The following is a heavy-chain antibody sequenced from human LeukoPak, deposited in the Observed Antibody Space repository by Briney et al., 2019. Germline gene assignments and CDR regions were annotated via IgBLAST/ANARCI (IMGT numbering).Heavy chain of an antibody. Sequence: SETLSLTCAVYGGSFSGYYWSWIRQPPGKGLEWIGEINHSGSTNYNPSLKSRVTISVDTSKNQFSLKLSSVTAADTAVYYCARGWVYYDSSGYYSFYYFDYWGQGTLATVSS. CDR3: ARGWVYYDSSGYYSFYYFDY. CDR1: GGSFSGYY. V-gene: IGHV4-34*01. CDR2: INHSGST. D-gene: IGHD3-22*01. J-gene: IGHJ4*02.